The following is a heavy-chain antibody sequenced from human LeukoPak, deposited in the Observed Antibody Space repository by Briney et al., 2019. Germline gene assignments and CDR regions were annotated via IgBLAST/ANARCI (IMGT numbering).Heavy chain of an antibody. V-gene: IGHV4-34*01. Sequence: SETLSLTCAVYGGSFSGYYWSWIRQPPGKGLEWIGEINHSGSTNYNPSLKSRVTISVDTSKNQFSLKLSSVTAADTAVYYCVRTRDGYNFWFAPWGQGTLVTVSS. CDR2: INHSGST. J-gene: IGHJ5*02. D-gene: IGHD5-24*01. CDR3: VRTRDGYNFWFAP. CDR1: GGSFSGYY.